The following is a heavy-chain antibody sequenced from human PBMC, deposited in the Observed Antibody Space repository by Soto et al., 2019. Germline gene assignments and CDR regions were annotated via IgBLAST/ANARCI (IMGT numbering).Heavy chain of an antibody. Sequence: QVQLVQSGAEVKKPGSSVKVSCKASGGTFSSYAISWVRQAPGQGLEWMGGIIPIFGTANYAQKFQGRVTITADESTSTAYMELSSLRSEDTAVYYCARDMAVTCSEQKDAFDIWGQGTMVTVSS. J-gene: IGHJ3*02. CDR3: ARDMAVTCSEQKDAFDI. D-gene: IGHD6-19*01. V-gene: IGHV1-69*12. CDR2: IIPIFGTA. CDR1: GGTFSSYA.